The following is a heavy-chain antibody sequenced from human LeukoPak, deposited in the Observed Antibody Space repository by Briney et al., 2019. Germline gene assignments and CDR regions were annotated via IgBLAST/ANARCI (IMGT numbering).Heavy chain of an antibody. CDR3: ARVGRWLQNLEWAFDI. J-gene: IGHJ3*02. D-gene: IGHD5-24*01. Sequence: GASVKVSCKASGYTFTNYGISWVRQAPGQGLEWMGIINPSGGSTSNAQKFQGRVTMTRDMSTSTVYMELSSLRSEDTAVYYCARVGRWLQNLEWAFDIWGQGTMVTVSS. CDR1: GYTFTNYG. CDR2: INPSGGST. V-gene: IGHV1-46*01.